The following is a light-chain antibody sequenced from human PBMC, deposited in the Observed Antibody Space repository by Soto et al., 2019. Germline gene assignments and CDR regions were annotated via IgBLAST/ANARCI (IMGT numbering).Light chain of an antibody. J-gene: IGKJ1*01. CDR2: GAS. V-gene: IGKV3-15*01. Sequence: EIVLTQSPATLSLSPGERATLSCRASQSVSSKLAWYQQKPGQAPRLLIYGASTRATGIPARFSGSGSGTEFTFTISSLESEDFAVYYCQQYNNWPRTFGQGTKVEIK. CDR1: QSVSSK. CDR3: QQYNNWPRT.